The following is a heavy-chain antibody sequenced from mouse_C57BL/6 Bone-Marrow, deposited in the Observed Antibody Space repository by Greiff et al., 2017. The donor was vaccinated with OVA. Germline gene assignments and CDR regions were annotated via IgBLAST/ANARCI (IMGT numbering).Heavy chain of an antibody. CDR2: ISYDGSN. J-gene: IGHJ3*01. CDR1: GYSITSGYY. V-gene: IGHV3-6*01. Sequence: DVKLQESGPGLVKPSQSLSLTCSVTGYSITSGYYWNWIRQFPGNKLEWMGYISYDGSNNYNPSLKNRISITRDTSKNQFFLKLNSVTTEDTATYCCARVGDYDVAWFAYWGKGTLVTVSA. D-gene: IGHD2-4*01. CDR3: ARVGDYDVAWFAY.